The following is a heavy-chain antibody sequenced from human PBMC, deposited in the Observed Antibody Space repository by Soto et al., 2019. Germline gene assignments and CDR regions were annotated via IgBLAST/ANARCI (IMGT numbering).Heavy chain of an antibody. CDR1: GFTVRSNY. CDR3: TIPRGPMIRP. Sequence: GGSLGLSCTASGFTVRSNYMSWVRQAPGKGLEWVSVIYSGGSTYYADSVKGRFTISRDNSKNTLYLQMNSLRAEDTAVYYCTIPRGPMIRPWGQGTLVTVSS. D-gene: IGHD3-22*01. CDR2: IYSGGST. J-gene: IGHJ5*02. V-gene: IGHV3-53*01.